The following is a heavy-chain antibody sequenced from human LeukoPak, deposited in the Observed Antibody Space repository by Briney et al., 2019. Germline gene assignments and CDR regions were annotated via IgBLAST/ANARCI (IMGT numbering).Heavy chain of an antibody. CDR2: IYSGGST. Sequence: GGSLRLSCAASGFTVSSNYMSWVRQAPGKGLEWVSVIYSGGSTYYADSVKGRFTISRDNSKNTLYLQMNSLRAEDTAVYYCARASMVRGKPLDYWGQGTLVTVSS. CDR3: ARASMVRGKPLDY. J-gene: IGHJ4*02. D-gene: IGHD3-10*01. V-gene: IGHV3-53*01. CDR1: GFTVSSNY.